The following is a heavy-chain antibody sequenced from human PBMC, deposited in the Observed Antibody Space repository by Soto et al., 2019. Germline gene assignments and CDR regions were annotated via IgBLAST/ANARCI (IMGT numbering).Heavy chain of an antibody. D-gene: IGHD2-8*01. J-gene: IGHJ5*02. CDR2: IKQDGSEK. CDR1: GCTFSSYW. CDR3: AREGGPDKDIVLWCMNSGLNYNWFDP. V-gene: IGHV3-7*01. Sequence: GGSLRLSCAASGCTFSSYWMSWVRQAPGKGLEWVANIKQDGSEKYYVDSVKGRFTISRDNAKNSLYLQMNSLRAEDTAVYYGAREGGPDKDIVLWCMNSGLNYNWFDPWGQGTLVTVSS.